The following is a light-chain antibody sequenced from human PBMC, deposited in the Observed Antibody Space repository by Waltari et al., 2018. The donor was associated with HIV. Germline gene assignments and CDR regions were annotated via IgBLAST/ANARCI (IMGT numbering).Light chain of an antibody. Sequence: QSVVTQPPSVSGTPGQTVTISCSGSTSNIGIKTVNWYQHLPGTAPKRLISGNYQRPSGVPDRFSASKSGTSASLAISGLQSEDEADYYCASWDASLNGWVFGGGTKLTVL. V-gene: IGLV1-44*01. CDR1: TSNIGIKT. CDR3: ASWDASLNGWV. J-gene: IGLJ3*02. CDR2: GNY.